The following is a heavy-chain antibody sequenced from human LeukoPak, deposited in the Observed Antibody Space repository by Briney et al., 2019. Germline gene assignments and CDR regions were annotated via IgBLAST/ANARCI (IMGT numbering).Heavy chain of an antibody. Sequence: ASVKVSCKASGYTFTSYAMNWVRQAPGQGPEWMGWINTNTGNPTYAQGFTGRFVFSLDTSVSTAYLQISSLKAEDTAVYYCARDLFGCSGGSCYETLYGMDVWGQGTTVTVSS. CDR1: GYTFTSYA. CDR2: INTNTGNP. D-gene: IGHD2-15*01. CDR3: ARDLFGCSGGSCYETLYGMDV. V-gene: IGHV7-4-1*02. J-gene: IGHJ6*02.